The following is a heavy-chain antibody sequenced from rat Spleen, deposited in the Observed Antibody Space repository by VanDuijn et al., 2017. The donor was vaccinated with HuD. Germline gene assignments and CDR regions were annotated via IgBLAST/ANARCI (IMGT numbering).Heavy chain of an antibody. CDR3: ARHPQLGAYWYFDF. J-gene: IGHJ1*01. Sequence: EVQLVESGGGLVQPGRSLKLSCVASGFTFSNYDMAWVRQAPTKGLEWIASISSGGRNTYYRDSVKGRFTISRDNAKSTLYLQMESLRSEDTATYYCARHPQLGAYWYFDFWGPGTMVTVSS. CDR1: GFTFSNYD. V-gene: IGHV5-25*01. D-gene: IGHD5-1*01. CDR2: ISSGGRNT.